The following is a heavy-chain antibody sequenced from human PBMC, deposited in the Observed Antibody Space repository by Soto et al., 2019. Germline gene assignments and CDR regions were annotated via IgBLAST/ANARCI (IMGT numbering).Heavy chain of an antibody. V-gene: IGHV4-31*03. Sequence: PSETLSLTCTVSGGSVSSGGYYWSWIRQHPGTGLEWIGYIYYSGTTYFNPSLKSRASISLDTSKNDFSLNLTSVTAADTALYYCARQRRGGYWFAPWGQGTLVTVSS. J-gene: IGHJ5*02. CDR3: ARQRRGGYWFAP. CDR1: GGSVSSGGYY. CDR2: IYYSGTT.